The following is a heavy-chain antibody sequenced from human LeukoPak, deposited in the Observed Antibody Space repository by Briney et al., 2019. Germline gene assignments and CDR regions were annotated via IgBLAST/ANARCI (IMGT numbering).Heavy chain of an antibody. CDR2: INPNSGGT. D-gene: IGHD2-15*01. J-gene: IGHJ5*02. Sequence: ASVKVSCKASGYTFTGYYMHWVRQAPGQGLEWMGWINPNSGGTNYAQKFQGRVTMTRDTSISTAYMELSRLRSDDTAVYYCARKLGYCSGGSCYGPNWFDPWGQGTLATVSS. CDR1: GYTFTGYY. V-gene: IGHV1-2*02. CDR3: ARKLGYCSGGSCYGPNWFDP.